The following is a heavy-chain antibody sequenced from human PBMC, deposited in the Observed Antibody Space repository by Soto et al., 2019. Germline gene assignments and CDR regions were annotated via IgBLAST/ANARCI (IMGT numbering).Heavy chain of an antibody. Sequence: QVQLQESGPGLVKPSQTLSLTFTVSGGSISIGGYYWSWIRQHTGKVLEWIGYIYYSGITHYSPSLKSRITILVDTSKNPFSLTLSSVTAADTAVYYCARVLSTSSYDHGGQGTLVSVSS. V-gene: IGHV4-31*03. CDR2: IYYSGIT. D-gene: IGHD6-6*01. CDR3: ARVLSTSSYDH. J-gene: IGHJ4*02. CDR1: GGSISIGGYY.